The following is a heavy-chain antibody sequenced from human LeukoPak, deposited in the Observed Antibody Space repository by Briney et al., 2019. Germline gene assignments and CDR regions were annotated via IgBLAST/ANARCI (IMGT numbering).Heavy chain of an antibody. CDR3: AKDADTATIIYWYFDL. J-gene: IGHJ2*01. Sequence: GGSLRLSCAASGFSFRNYGMHWVRQAPGKGLEWVADISDDGRNKYYAESVRGRFTISKDNSKNMLYLQINNLRPEDTAVYHCAKDADTATIIYWYFDLWGRGTLVTVSS. V-gene: IGHV3-30*18. D-gene: IGHD5-12*01. CDR2: ISDDGRNK. CDR1: GFSFRNYG.